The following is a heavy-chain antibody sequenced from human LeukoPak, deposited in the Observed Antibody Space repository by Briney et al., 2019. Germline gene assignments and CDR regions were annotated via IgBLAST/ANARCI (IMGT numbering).Heavy chain of an antibody. V-gene: IGHV3-33*08. CDR2: IWYDGSNK. Sequence: PGGSLKLSCAASGFTFSGSAMHWVRQAPGKGLEWVAVIWYDGSNKYYADSVKGRFTISRDNSKNTLYLQMNSLRAEDTAVYYCARDTGDIVVVVAATFSMDVWGQGTTVTVSS. D-gene: IGHD2-15*01. J-gene: IGHJ6*02. CDR3: ARDTGDIVVVVAATFSMDV. CDR1: GFTFSGSA.